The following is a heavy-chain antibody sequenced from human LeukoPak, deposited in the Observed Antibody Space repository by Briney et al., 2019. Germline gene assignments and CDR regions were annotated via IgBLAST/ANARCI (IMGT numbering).Heavy chain of an antibody. CDR3: TKDTDTSSYYYNVEAHDY. V-gene: IGHV3-23*01. CDR1: GFTFSSYA. D-gene: IGHD3-22*01. Sequence: PGGSLRLSCAASGFTFSSYAMSWVRQAPGKGLEWVSAISGGGGSTYYADSVKGRFTISRDNSKNTLYLQMNSLRAEDTAVYYCTKDTDTSSYYYNVEAHDYWGQEILVTVSS. J-gene: IGHJ4*02. CDR2: ISGGGGST.